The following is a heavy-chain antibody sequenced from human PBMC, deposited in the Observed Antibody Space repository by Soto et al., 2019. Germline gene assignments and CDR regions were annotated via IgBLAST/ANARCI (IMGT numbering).Heavy chain of an antibody. J-gene: IGHJ4*02. CDR1: GGSISSSSYY. V-gene: IGHV4-39*01. CDR3: ARRLTLYQLLSPAHSRLDY. D-gene: IGHD2-2*01. Sequence: QLQLQESGPGLVKPSETLSLTCTVSGGSISSSSYYWGWIRQPPGKGLEWIGSIYYSGSTYYNPARKSRVTISVDTSKNQFSLKLRSVTAADTAVYYCARRLTLYQLLSPAHSRLDYWGQGTLVTVSS. CDR2: IYYSGST.